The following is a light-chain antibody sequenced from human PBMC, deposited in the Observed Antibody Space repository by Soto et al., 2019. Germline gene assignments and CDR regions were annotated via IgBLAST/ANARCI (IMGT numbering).Light chain of an antibody. CDR3: ATWDDSLNGWV. CDR1: SNIGSRS. Sequence: QSVLTQPPSASATPGQRVTMSCSGSNIGSRSVYWYQHLPGTAPQLLIYSTDLRPSGVPDRFSGSKSGTSASLAISGLQSEDKANYYCATWDDSLNGWVFGGGTKVTVL. J-gene: IGLJ3*02. CDR2: STD. V-gene: IGLV1-44*01.